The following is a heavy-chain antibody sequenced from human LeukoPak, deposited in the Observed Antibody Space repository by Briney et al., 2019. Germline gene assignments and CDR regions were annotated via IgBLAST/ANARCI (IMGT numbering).Heavy chain of an antibody. Sequence: GASVKVSCKASGGTFSSYAISWVRQAPGQGLEWMGGIIPIFGTANSAQKFQGRVTITADKSTSTAYMELTSLRSEDTGVYYCARVKEYSGGPPGYWGQGTLVTVSS. CDR2: IIPIFGTA. CDR3: ARVKEYSGGPPGY. J-gene: IGHJ4*02. D-gene: IGHD6-6*01. CDR1: GGTFSSYA. V-gene: IGHV1-69*06.